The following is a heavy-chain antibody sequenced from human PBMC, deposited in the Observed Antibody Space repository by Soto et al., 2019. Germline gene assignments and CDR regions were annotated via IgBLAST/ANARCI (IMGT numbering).Heavy chain of an antibody. V-gene: IGHV4-30-4*01. Sequence: SETLSLTCTVSGCSISSGDYYWSWIRQPPGKGLEWIGYIYYSGSTYYNPSLKSRVTISVDTSRNQFSLKLSSVTAADTAVYYCARDNPGFGELPLLDWGQGTLVTVSS. CDR1: GCSISSGDYY. J-gene: IGHJ4*02. CDR2: IYYSGST. D-gene: IGHD3-10*01. CDR3: ARDNPGFGELPLLD.